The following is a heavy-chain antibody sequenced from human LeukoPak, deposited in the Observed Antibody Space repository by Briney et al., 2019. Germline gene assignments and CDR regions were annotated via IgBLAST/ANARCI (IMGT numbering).Heavy chain of an antibody. D-gene: IGHD2-2*02. CDR2: ISTSSNTI. Sequence: GGSLRLSCAASGFTFSSYEMNWVRQAPGKGLEWVSYISTSSNTIYYADSVKGRFTLSRDNAKNSLYLQMNSLRAEDTAVYYCARDFRYRAFDIWGQGTTVTVSS. CDR1: GFTFSSYE. J-gene: IGHJ3*02. CDR3: ARDFRYRAFDI. V-gene: IGHV3-48*03.